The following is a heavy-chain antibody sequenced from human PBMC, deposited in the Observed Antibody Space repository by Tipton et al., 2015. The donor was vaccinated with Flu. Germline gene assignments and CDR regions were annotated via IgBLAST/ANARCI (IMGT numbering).Heavy chain of an antibody. CDR1: GGSISSGGYY. CDR2: IYYSGCT. Sequence: TLSLTCTVSGGSISSGGYYWSWIRQHPGKGLERIGYIYYSGCTYYNPSLKSRVTISVDTSKNQFSLKLSSVTAEDTAVYYCARGAGVVAFRYFAYWGPGTLVTVPS. V-gene: IGHV4-31*03. J-gene: IGHJ4*02. D-gene: IGHD2-15*01. CDR3: ARGAGVVAFRYFAY.